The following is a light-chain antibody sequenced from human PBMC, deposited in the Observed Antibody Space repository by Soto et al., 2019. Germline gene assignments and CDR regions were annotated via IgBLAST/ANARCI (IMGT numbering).Light chain of an antibody. CDR2: DVN. CDR1: SSDVGGNTY. V-gene: IGLV2-14*03. J-gene: IGLJ2*01. CDR3: SSYTTSDTVV. Sequence: QSVLTQPASVSESPGQSITISCTGTSSDVGGNTYVSWYQKHPGRAPKLIIYDVNNRPSGISNRFSGSKSGSTASLTISGLRPEDEADYYCSSYTTSDTVVFGGGTKLTVL.